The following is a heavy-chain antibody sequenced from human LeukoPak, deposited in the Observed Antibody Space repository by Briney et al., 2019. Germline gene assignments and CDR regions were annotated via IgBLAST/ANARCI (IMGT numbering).Heavy chain of an antibody. D-gene: IGHD3-16*02. V-gene: IGHV1-18*01. Sequence: ASVKVSCKASGYTFTSYGISWVRQAPGQGLEWMGWISAYNGNTNYAQKFQGRVTMTRDMSTTTDYMEMSSLRSEDTAVYYCARDNSVGDIAWWFDPWGQGTLVTVSS. CDR3: ARDNSVGDIAWWFDP. J-gene: IGHJ5*02. CDR1: GYTFTSYG. CDR2: ISAYNGNT.